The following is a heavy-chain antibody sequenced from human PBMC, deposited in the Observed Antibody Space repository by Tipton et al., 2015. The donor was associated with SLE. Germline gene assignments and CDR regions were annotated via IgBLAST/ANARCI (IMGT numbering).Heavy chain of an antibody. Sequence: GSLRLSCAASGFTVSSNYMSWVRQAPGKGLEWVSVIYSGGSTYYADSVKGRFTISRDNSKNTLYLQMNSLRAEDTAVYYCAKGGSTSWPFFDCWGHGTLVTVSS. V-gene: IGHV3-53*01. D-gene: IGHD6-6*01. J-gene: IGHJ4*01. CDR3: AKGGSTSWPFFDC. CDR1: GFTVSSNY. CDR2: IYSGGST.